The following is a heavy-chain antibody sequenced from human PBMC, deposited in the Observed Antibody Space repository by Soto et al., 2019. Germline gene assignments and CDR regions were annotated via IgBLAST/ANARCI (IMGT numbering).Heavy chain of an antibody. Sequence: DVQLLASGGGLVQPGGSLGLSCAASGFTFNNYAMNWVRQAPGMGLEWVATISNTGGGTYYADSVKGRFTISRDNSKNTLYLQMSSLRVEDTAVYYCAKDRLAGNFDYWGQGTQVTVSS. CDR1: GFTFNNYA. CDR2: ISNTGGGT. CDR3: AKDRLAGNFDY. V-gene: IGHV3-23*01. J-gene: IGHJ4*02.